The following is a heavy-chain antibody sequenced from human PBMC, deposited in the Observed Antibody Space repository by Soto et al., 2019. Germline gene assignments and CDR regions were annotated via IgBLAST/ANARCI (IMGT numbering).Heavy chain of an antibody. Sequence: VQLVESGGGVVQPGRSLRLSCAASGFTFSDYAMHWVRQAPGKGLEWVAVVSHDGRNTHYADSVKGRFTISRDSSKNTVYPEMPSLRAEDTAVYYCANGGRQWLVTSDFNYWGQGALVTVSS. V-gene: IGHV3-30*18. D-gene: IGHD6-19*01. CDR1: GFTFSDYA. J-gene: IGHJ4*02. CDR2: VSHDGRNT. CDR3: ANGGRQWLVTSDFNY.